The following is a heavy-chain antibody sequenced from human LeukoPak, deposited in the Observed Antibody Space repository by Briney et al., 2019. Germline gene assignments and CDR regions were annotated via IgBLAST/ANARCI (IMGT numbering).Heavy chain of an antibody. D-gene: IGHD2-2*01. CDR1: GFTFSDYY. CDR3: ASRYCSSTSCSPVIDY. Sequence: GGSLRLSCAASGFTFSDYYMSWIRQAPGKGLEWVSYISSSDSPRFYADSVKGRFTISRDNAKNSLYLQMNSLRAEDTAVYYCASRYCSSTSCSPVIDYWGQGTLVTVSS. CDR2: ISSSDSPR. J-gene: IGHJ4*02. V-gene: IGHV3-11*04.